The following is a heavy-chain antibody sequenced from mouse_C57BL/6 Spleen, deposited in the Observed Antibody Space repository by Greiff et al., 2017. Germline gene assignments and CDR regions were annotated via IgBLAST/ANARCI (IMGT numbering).Heavy chain of an antibody. CDR1: GYTFTSYG. CDR3: ARGVSSYYFDY. Sequence: VKVVESGAELARPGASVKLSCKASGYTFTSYGISWVKQRTGQGLEWIGEIYPRSGNTYYNEKFKGKATLTADKSSSTAYMELRSLTSEDSAVYFCARGVSSYYFDYWGQGTTLTVSS. J-gene: IGHJ2*01. CDR2: IYPRSGNT. V-gene: IGHV1-81*01.